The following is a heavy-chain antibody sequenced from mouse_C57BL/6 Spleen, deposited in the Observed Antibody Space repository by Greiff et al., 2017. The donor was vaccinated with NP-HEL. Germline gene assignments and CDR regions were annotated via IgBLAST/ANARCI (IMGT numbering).Heavy chain of an antibody. D-gene: IGHD1-1*02. CDR2: ISDGGSYT. V-gene: IGHV5-4*03. CDR3: AGVGGGWYFDV. J-gene: IGHJ1*03. Sequence: EVKLMESGGGLVKPGGSLKLSCAASGFTFSSYAMSWVRQTPEKRLEWVATISDGGSYTYYPDNVKGRSTISRDNAKNNLYLQMSQLKSEDTAMYYVAGVGGGWYFDVWGTGTTVTVSS. CDR1: GFTFSSYA.